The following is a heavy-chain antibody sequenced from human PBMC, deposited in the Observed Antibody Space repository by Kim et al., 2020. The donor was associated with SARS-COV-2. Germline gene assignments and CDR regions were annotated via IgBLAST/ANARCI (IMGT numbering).Heavy chain of an antibody. J-gene: IGHJ4*02. CDR2: KT. CDR3: AREDYVWTDY. V-gene: IGHV1-3*01. D-gene: IGHD3-16*01. Sequence: KTKYSQKFQGRVTITRDTSASTAYMELSSMRSEDTAVYYCAREDYVWTDYWGQGTLVTVSS.